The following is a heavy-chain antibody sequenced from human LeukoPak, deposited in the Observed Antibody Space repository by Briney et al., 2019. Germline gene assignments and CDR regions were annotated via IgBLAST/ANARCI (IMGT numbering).Heavy chain of an antibody. CDR3: ARDRVRGFDP. Sequence: PGGSLRLSCAASGFTFSNFWMSWVRQTPGKGLGWVANIKQDGSEKYYVDSVKGRFTISRDNAKNSLYLQMNSLRAEDTAVYYCARDRVRGFDPWGQGTLVTVSS. J-gene: IGHJ5*02. CDR2: IKQDGSEK. V-gene: IGHV3-7*01. CDR1: GFTFSNFW.